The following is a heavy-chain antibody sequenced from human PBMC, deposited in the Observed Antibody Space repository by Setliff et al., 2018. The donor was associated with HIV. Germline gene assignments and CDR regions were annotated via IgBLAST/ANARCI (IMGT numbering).Heavy chain of an antibody. CDR1: GYIFTRYY. J-gene: IGHJ6*02. V-gene: IGHV1-46*01. CDR3: ARDLRGTDYNFWSGSFYGMDV. D-gene: IGHD3-3*01. CDR2: INPSGGSK. Sequence: ASVKVSCKASGYIFTRYYLHWVRQAPGQGLEWMAIINPSGGSKSYAQKFQGRVAVTGDTSTSTVYMELSSLRSEDTAVYYCARDLRGTDYNFWSGSFYGMDVWGQGTTVTVSS.